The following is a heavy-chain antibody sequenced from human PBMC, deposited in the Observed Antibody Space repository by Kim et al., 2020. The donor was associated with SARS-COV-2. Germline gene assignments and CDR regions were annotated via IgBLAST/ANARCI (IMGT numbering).Heavy chain of an antibody. D-gene: IGHD3-16*02. CDR3: ARVPTDYVWGSYRSDY. CDR1: GYTFTSYG. J-gene: IGHJ4*02. Sequence: ASVKVSCKASGYTFTSYGISWVRQAPGQGLEWMGWISAYNGNTNYAQKLQGRVTMTTDTSTSTAYMELRSLRSDDTAVYYCARVPTDYVWGSYRSDYWGQGTLVTVSS. CDR2: ISAYNGNT. V-gene: IGHV1-18*04.